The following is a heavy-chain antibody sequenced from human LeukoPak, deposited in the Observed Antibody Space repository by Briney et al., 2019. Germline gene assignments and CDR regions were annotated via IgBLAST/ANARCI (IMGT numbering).Heavy chain of an antibody. V-gene: IGHV3-23*01. CDR1: GFTVSSNY. J-gene: IGHJ4*02. CDR2: IGRGVGGT. D-gene: IGHD1-1*01. Sequence: GGSLRLSCAASGFTVSSNYMSWVRQAPGKGLECVSTIGRGVGGTSYADSVKGQFTISRENSKNTLYLQMNNLRADDTAVYYCVKKGQADDDGKPDWGQGTLVTVSS. CDR3: VKKGQADDDGKPD.